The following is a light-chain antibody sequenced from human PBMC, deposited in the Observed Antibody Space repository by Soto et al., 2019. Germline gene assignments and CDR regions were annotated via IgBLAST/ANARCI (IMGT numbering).Light chain of an antibody. CDR1: SSDVGGYDY. CDR2: EVS. CDR3: CSYKGSLTLL. J-gene: IGLJ2*01. Sequence: QSVLTQPASVSGSPGQSITISCTGSSSDVGGYDYVSWYQQHPGKAPKLMIYEVSNRPSGVSNRFSGSKSGNTASLTISGLQAEDEADYYCCSYKGSLTLLFGGGTKVTVL. V-gene: IGLV2-14*01.